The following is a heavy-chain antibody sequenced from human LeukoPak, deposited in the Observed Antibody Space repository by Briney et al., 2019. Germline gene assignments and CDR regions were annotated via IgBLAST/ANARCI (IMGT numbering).Heavy chain of an antibody. J-gene: IGHJ4*02. Sequence: PGGSLRLSCVASGFTFSTYAMTWVRQAPGKGLEWVSSISVSGGGTYYADSVRGRFTISRDNSKNTLYLQMNSLRAEDTAVYYCAKDKEWELQSLDYWGQGTLVTVSS. CDR1: GFTFSTYA. CDR2: ISVSGGGT. CDR3: AKDKEWELQSLDY. D-gene: IGHD1-26*01. V-gene: IGHV3-23*01.